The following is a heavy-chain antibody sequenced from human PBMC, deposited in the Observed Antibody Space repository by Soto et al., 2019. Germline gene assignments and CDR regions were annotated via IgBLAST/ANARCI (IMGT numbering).Heavy chain of an antibody. CDR3: ARTLLSAGGDNWFDP. J-gene: IGHJ5*02. V-gene: IGHV4-30-4*01. D-gene: IGHD3-16*01. CDR2: IYYRGST. CDR1: GGSISSGDYY. Sequence: QVQLQESGPGLVKPSQTLSLTCTVSGGSISSGDYYWSWIRQPPGKGLEWMGYIYYRGSTYYHPSLKSRVTISVATSKDQCSLKLRSVTAADTAVYYCARTLLSAGGDNWFDPWGQGTLVTVSS.